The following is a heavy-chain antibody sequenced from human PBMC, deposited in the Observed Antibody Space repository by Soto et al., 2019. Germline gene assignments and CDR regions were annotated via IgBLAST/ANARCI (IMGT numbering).Heavy chain of an antibody. CDR1: RPSIIIVIHY. Sequence: LSLTCNVARPSIIIVIHYWRWLGQPPWSGLEWIGHIYFIVITKYNPSLKSRVTIAVDMSKNQFSLRVISVTYAEMALYYCARDSVTSASTFEVWGRGTLVTVSS. CDR2: IYFIVIT. CDR3: ARDSVTSASTFEV. J-gene: IGHJ4*01. D-gene: IGHD2-15*01. V-gene: IGHV4-61*01.